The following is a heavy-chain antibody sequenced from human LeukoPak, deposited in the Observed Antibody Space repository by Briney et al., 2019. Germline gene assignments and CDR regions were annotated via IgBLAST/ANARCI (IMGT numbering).Heavy chain of an antibody. CDR2: IIPIFGTA. D-gene: IGHD3-10*01. CDR1: GGTFSSYA. J-gene: IGHJ5*02. CDR3: ARTLDYGSGISLLGYNWFDP. V-gene: IGHV1-69*06. Sequence: ASVKVSCKASGGTFSSYAISWVRQAPGQGLEWMGGIIPIFGTANYAQKFRGRVTITADKSTSTAYMELSSLRSEDTAVYYCARTLDYGSGISLLGYNWFDPWGQGTLVTVSS.